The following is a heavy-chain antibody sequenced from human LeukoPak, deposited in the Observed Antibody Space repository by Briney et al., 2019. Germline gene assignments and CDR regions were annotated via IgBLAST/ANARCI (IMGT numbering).Heavy chain of an antibody. CDR3: ARDSPMGRGTNNWFDP. Sequence: SQTLSLTCTVSGGSISSGGYYWSWIRQHPGKGLEWIGYIYYSGSTYYNPSLKSRVTISVDTSKNQFSLKLSSVTAADTAVYHCARDSPMGRGTNNWFDPWGQGTLVTVSS. V-gene: IGHV4-31*03. J-gene: IGHJ5*02. CDR2: IYYSGST. D-gene: IGHD3-10*01. CDR1: GGSISSGGYY.